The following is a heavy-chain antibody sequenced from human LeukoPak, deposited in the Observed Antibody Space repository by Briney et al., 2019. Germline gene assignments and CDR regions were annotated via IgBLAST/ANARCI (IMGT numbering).Heavy chain of an antibody. CDR1: GGSFSGYY. V-gene: IGHV4-34*01. CDR3: ARSGGDRVEMPTIIDY. D-gene: IGHD5-24*01. J-gene: IGHJ4*02. CDR2: INHSGST. Sequence: PSETLSLTCAVYGGSFSGYYWSWIRQPPGKGLEWIGEINHSGSTNYNPSLKSRVTILVDTSKNQFSLRLSSVTAADTAVYYCARSGGDRVEMPTIIDYWGQGTLVTVSS.